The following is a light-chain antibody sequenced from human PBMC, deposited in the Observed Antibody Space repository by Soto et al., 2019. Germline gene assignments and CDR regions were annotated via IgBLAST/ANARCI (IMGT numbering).Light chain of an antibody. Sequence: DIQMTQSPSTLSASVGDRVTITCRASQSISNWLAWYQLKPGKAPKLLMYRAADLESGVPSRFSGSGSGTEFTLTISRLQLDDFATYHCQQYDSFPYTFGQGTKLDIK. V-gene: IGKV1-5*03. CDR2: RAA. J-gene: IGKJ2*01. CDR3: QQYDSFPYT. CDR1: QSISNW.